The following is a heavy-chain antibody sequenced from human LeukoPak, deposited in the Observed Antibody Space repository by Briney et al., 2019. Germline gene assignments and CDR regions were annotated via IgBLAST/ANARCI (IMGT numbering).Heavy chain of an antibody. J-gene: IGHJ3*02. Sequence: PSETLSLTCTVSGGSISSSSYYWGWIRQPPGKGLEWIGTIYYSGSTYYNPSLKSRVTISVDTSKKQFSLNVRSVTDADTAVYFCASGSGLVTPIPGAFDIWGQGTMVTVSS. CDR2: IYYSGST. V-gene: IGHV4-39*07. D-gene: IGHD4-23*01. CDR3: ASGSGLVTPIPGAFDI. CDR1: GGSISSSSYY.